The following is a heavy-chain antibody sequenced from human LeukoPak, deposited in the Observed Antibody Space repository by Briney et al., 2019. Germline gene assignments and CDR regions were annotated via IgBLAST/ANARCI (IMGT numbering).Heavy chain of an antibody. D-gene: IGHD2-15*01. CDR2: INPNSGGT. Sequence: ASVKVSCKASGYTFTGYYMHWVRQAPGQGLEWMGRINPNSGGTNYAQKFQGRVTMTRDTSINTAYMELSRLRSHDTALYYCASMDVVLVAATRIDYWGQGTLVTVSS. J-gene: IGHJ4*02. CDR3: ASMDVVLVAATRIDY. V-gene: IGHV1-2*06. CDR1: GYTFTGYY.